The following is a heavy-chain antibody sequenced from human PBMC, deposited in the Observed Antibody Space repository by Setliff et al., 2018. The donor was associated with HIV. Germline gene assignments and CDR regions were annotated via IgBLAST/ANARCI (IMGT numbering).Heavy chain of an antibody. Sequence: PGGSLRLSCAASGFTFSSYGMHWVRQAPGKGLEWVSFVRYDGSDKYYADSVKGRFTISRDNSKNTLYLQMNSLRAEDTAVYYCARDLPVSNWYRYGLDYWGQGTLVTVSS. V-gene: IGHV3-30*02. D-gene: IGHD6-13*01. CDR3: ARDLPVSNWYRYGLDY. J-gene: IGHJ4*02. CDR1: GFTFSSYG. CDR2: VRYDGSDK.